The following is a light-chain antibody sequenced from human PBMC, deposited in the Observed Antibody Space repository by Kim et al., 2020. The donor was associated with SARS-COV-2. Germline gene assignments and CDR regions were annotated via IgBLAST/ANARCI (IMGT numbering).Light chain of an antibody. CDR2: KIS. CDR1: QSPVHSDGNTY. J-gene: IGKJ5*01. CDR3: IRATQVPLT. V-gene: IGKV2-24*01. Sequence: PASISCRSSQSPVHSDGNTYLSWLQQRPGQPPRLLIYKISHRFSGVPDRFSGSGAGTHCTLKISRVEAEDVGVYYCIRATQVPLTFGPGTRLEIK.